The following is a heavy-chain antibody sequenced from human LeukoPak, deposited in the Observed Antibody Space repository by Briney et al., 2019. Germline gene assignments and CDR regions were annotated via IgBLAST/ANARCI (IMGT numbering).Heavy chain of an antibody. CDR1: GGSFSGYY. Sequence: PSETLSLICAVYGGSFSGYYWSWIRQPPGKGLEWIGEINHSGSTNYNPSLKSRVTISVDTSKNQFSLKLSSVTAADTAVYYCARLSRPYIVVVPAAKSQGRFYYMDVWGKGTTVTVSS. V-gene: IGHV4-34*01. J-gene: IGHJ6*03. D-gene: IGHD2-2*01. CDR3: ARLSRPYIVVVPAAKSQGRFYYMDV. CDR2: INHSGST.